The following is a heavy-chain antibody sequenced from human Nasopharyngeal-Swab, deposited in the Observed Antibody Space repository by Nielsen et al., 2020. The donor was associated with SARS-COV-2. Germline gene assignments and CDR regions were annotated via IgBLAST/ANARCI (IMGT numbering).Heavy chain of an antibody. Sequence: WVRQAPGQGLEWMGWISAYNGNTNYAQKLQGRVTMTTDTSTGTAYMELWSLRSDDTAVYYCARAGDRFGELLFFDYWGQGNLVTVSS. CDR2: ISAYNGNT. D-gene: IGHD3-10*01. CDR3: ARAGDRFGELLFFDY. V-gene: IGHV1-18*01. J-gene: IGHJ4*02.